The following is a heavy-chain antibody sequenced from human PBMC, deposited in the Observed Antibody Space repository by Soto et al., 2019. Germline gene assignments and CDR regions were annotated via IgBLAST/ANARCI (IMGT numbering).Heavy chain of an antibody. CDR2: INPSGGT. CDR3: ARVLAARASRDFDY. V-gene: IGHV4-34*01. J-gene: IGHJ4*02. Sequence: PSETLSLTCAVYGGSFSTDYWSWIRQPPGKGLEWIGEINPSGGTNYNPSLKSRVTISVATSKNQFSLKLSSVTAADTAVYYCARVLAARASRDFDYWGQGTLVPVSS. CDR1: GGSFSTDY. D-gene: IGHD6-6*01.